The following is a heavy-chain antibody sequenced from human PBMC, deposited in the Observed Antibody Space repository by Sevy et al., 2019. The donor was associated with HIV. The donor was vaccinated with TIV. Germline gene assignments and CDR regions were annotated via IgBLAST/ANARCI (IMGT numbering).Heavy chain of an antibody. Sequence: GGSLRLSCTVSGFTFSNFAMHWVRQAPGKGLEWVAVISYDGSHKYYADSVKGRFTVSRDNSRNILSLEMISLRRDDTAVDYCARGENDYECFQYWGQGTLVTVSS. V-gene: IGHV3-30*04. J-gene: IGHJ1*01. CDR2: ISYDGSHK. D-gene: IGHD3-16*01. CDR1: GFTFSNFA. CDR3: ARGENDYECFQY.